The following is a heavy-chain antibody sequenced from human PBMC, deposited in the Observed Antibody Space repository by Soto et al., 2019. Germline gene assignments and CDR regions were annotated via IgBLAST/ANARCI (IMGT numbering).Heavy chain of an antibody. CDR3: ARGFLEWLSHPYYGMDV. D-gene: IGHD3-3*01. CDR2: IYHSGST. Sequence: SETLSLTCAVSSGSISSSNWWSWVRQPPGKELEWIGEIYHSGSTNYNPSLKSRDTISVDTSKNQFSLNLSSVTAAETAVYYCARGFLEWLSHPYYGMDVWGQGTTVTVSS. CDR1: SGSISSSNW. V-gene: IGHV4-4*02. J-gene: IGHJ6*02.